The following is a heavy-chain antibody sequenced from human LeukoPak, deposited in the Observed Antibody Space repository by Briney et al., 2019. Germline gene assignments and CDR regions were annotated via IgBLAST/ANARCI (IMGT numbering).Heavy chain of an antibody. V-gene: IGHV1-69*04. CDR2: IIPILGIA. D-gene: IGHD3-10*01. CDR1: GGTFSSYA. CDR3: ARDKSPSYYYGSGSYTRDYYFDY. J-gene: IGHJ4*02. Sequence: GASVKVSCKASGGTFSSYAISWVRQAPGQGLEWMGRIIPILGIANYAQKFQGRVTITADKPTSTAYMELSSLRSEDTAVYYCARDKSPSYYYGSGSYTRDYYFDYWGQGTLVTVSS.